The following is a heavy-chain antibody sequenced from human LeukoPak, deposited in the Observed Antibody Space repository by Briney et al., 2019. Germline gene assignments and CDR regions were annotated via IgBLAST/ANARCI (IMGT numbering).Heavy chain of an antibody. J-gene: IGHJ5*02. Sequence: GGSLRLSCAASGFTFSRDSMNWVRQAPGKGLEWVSHITSSSSHVHYADSAKGRFTISRDNAKNSLYLQMNSLRVEDTAVYYCAREYSTGFDPWGQGTLVTVSS. CDR3: AREYSTGFDP. CDR2: ITSSSSHV. D-gene: IGHD2-15*01. V-gene: IGHV3-21*01. CDR1: GFTFSRDS.